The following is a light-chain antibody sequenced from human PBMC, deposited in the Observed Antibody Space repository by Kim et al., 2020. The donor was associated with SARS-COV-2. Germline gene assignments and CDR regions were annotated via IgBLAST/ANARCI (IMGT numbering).Light chain of an antibody. CDR3: PAWDSRTAV. Sequence: SYELTQPPSVSVSPGQTASITCSGSKLGDKYAYWYQKKPGQSPVLVIYQHTKRPSGISQRFSGSSSGNTATLTISRAQTMDEADYYCPAWDSRTAVFGGG. CDR2: QHT. J-gene: IGLJ3*02. CDR1: KLGDKY. V-gene: IGLV3-1*01.